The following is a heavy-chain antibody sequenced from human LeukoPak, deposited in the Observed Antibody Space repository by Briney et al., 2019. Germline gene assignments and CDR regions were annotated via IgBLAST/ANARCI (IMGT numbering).Heavy chain of an antibody. CDR3: ASGTQTYYYGSGSYYNGDY. D-gene: IGHD3-10*01. CDR2: INPNSGGT. CDR1: KYTFTDYY. J-gene: IGHJ4*02. Sequence: ATVKVSCKASKYTFTDYYMHWVRQAPGQGLEWMGWINPNSGGTNYAQKFQGRVTMTRDTSISTAYMELSRLRSDDTAVYYCASGTQTYYYGSGSYYNGDYWGQGTLVTVSS. V-gene: IGHV1-2*02.